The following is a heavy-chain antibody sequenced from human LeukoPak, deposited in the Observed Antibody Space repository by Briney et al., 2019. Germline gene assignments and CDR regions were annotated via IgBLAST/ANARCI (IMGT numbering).Heavy chain of an antibody. CDR3: AREEMATSLLNYYYYYGMDV. CDR2: ISGSGGST. Sequence: GGSLGLSCAASGFTFSSYAMSWVRQAPGKGLEWVSAISGSGGSTYYADSVKGRFTISRDNSKNTLYLQMNSLRAEDTAVYYCAREEMATSLLNYYYYYGMDVWGQGTTVTVSS. CDR1: GFTFSSYA. J-gene: IGHJ6*02. D-gene: IGHD5-24*01. V-gene: IGHV3-23*01.